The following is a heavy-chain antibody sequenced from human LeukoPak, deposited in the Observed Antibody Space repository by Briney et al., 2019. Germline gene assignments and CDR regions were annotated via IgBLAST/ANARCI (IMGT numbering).Heavy chain of an antibody. D-gene: IGHD5-18*01. J-gene: IGHJ4*02. V-gene: IGHV4-30-4*01. CDR3: ARGYSLDY. CDR2: IYYSGGT. Sequence: PSGTLSLTCTVSGDSINSLDLWSWIRQPPGKGLEWIGYIYYSGGTYYTPSLRGRVTISVDTSKNQFSLNLSSVTAADTAVYYCARGYSLDYWGQGTLVTVSS. CDR1: GDSINSLDL.